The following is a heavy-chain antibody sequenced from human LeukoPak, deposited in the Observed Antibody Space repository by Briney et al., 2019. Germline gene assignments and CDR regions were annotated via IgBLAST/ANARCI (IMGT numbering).Heavy chain of an antibody. CDR1: GASLSITDDY. Sequence: SETLFLTSVLPGASLSITDDYWACIRQPPGKGREWIGRVYYIGCTYDSPSLKSGLTISVKTTNNSISPKVTSHTAADTAVYYCARHGYWEPFDYWGQGSLVTVSS. CDR2: VYYIGCT. V-gene: IGHV4-39*01. J-gene: IGHJ4*02. D-gene: IGHD1-26*01. CDR3: ARHGYWEPFDY.